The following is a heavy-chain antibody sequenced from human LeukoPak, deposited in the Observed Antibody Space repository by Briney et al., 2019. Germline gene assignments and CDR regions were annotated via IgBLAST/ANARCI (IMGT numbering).Heavy chain of an antibody. Sequence: ASVKVSCKASGYTFTSYDMHWVRQAPGQGLEWMGIINPSGDSTSYAQKFQGRVTMTRDTSTSTVYMELSSLRSEDTAVYYCASVLYCGADCYSGRYFFDYWGQGTLVSVSS. CDR1: GYTFTSYD. J-gene: IGHJ4*02. CDR3: ASVLYCGADCYSGRYFFDY. V-gene: IGHV1-46*01. D-gene: IGHD2-21*02. CDR2: INPSGDST.